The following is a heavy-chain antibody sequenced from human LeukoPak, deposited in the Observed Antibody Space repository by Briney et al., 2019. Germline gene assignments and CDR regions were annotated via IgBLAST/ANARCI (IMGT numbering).Heavy chain of an antibody. CDR3: ARDGDSSGYERGYFDY. V-gene: IGHV7-4-1*02. J-gene: IGHJ4*02. Sequence: ASVXXXCKASGYTFTSYAXNWVRQXPXXGXEXMGXINTNTGNPTYAQGFTGRFVFSLDTSVSTAYLQISSLKAEDTAVYYCARDGDSSGYERGYFDYWGQGTLVTVSS. CDR1: GYTFTSYA. D-gene: IGHD3-22*01. CDR2: INTNTGNP.